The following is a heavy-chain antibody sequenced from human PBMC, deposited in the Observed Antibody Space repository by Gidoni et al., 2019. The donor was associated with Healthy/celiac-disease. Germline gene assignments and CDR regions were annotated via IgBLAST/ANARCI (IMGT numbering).Heavy chain of an antibody. J-gene: IGHJ4*02. CDR1: GFTFSDYY. Sequence: QVQLVASGRGLVQPGGSLRLSCAASGFTFSDYYMSWIRQAQGKGLEWVSYISSSGSTRYYADSVKGRFTISRDNAKNSLYLQMNSLRAEDTAVYYCARDPLYSRGWSDDYWGQGTLVTVSS. D-gene: IGHD6-19*01. CDR3: ARDPLYSRGWSDDY. V-gene: IGHV3-11*01. CDR2: ISSSGSTR.